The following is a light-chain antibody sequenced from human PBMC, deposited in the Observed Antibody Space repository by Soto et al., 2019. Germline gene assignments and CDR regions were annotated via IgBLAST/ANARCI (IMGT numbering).Light chain of an antibody. J-gene: IGLJ3*02. CDR2: GDN. CDR3: AAWDDRLRGWV. V-gene: IGLV1-40*01. CDR1: SSNIGAGYD. Sequence: QSVLTQPPSVSGAPGQRVTISCTGSSSNIGAGYDVHWYQQLPGTAPKLLISGDNNRPSGVPDRFSVSKSGTSGSLAISGLRSEDEADYYCAAWDDRLRGWVIGGGTKLTVL.